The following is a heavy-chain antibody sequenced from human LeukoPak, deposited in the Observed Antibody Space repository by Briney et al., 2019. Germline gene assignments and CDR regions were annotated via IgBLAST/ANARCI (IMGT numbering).Heavy chain of an antibody. CDR2: ISGSGGST. V-gene: IGHV3-23*01. CDR1: GFTFSSYA. D-gene: IGHD2-21*01. J-gene: IGHJ5*02. CDR3: AKERAYCGGDCPNWFVP. Sequence: PGGSLRLSCAASGFTFSSYAMSWVRQAPGKGLEWVSAISGSGGSTYYADSVKGRFTISRDNSKNTLYLQMNSLRAEDTAVYYCAKERAYCGGDCPNWFVPWGQGTLVTVSS.